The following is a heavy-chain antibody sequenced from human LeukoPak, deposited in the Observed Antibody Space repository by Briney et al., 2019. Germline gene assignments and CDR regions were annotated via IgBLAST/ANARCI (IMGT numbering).Heavy chain of an antibody. Sequence: SETLSLTCSVSGGSISSGGYYWSWIRQPAGKALEWIGRIYTNGNTDYNPSLNGRVTILADTSKNQFSLNLNSVTAADTAVYYCAREHRYGPFDYWGQGSLVTVSS. D-gene: IGHD3-16*01. CDR2: IYTNGNT. J-gene: IGHJ4*02. V-gene: IGHV4-61*02. CDR3: AREHRYGPFDY. CDR1: GGSISSGGYY.